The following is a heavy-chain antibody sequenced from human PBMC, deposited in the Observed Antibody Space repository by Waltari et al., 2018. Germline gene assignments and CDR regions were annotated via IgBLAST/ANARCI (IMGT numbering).Heavy chain of an antibody. CDR2: MKRDGSEK. Sequence: GGSLRLSCAASGFTFSTYWMTWVRQAPGKGLEWVASMKRDGSEKHYVDSVRGRFTISRDNAKNSLYLQMNSLRTEDTGVYYWLGDDRSTWLFDYWGQGTLVTVSS. V-gene: IGHV3-7*01. CDR1: GFTFSTYW. CDR3: LGDDRSTWLFDY. J-gene: IGHJ4*02. D-gene: IGHD5-12*01.